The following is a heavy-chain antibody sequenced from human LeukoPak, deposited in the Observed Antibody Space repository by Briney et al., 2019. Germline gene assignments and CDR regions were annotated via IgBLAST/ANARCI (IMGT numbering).Heavy chain of an antibody. Sequence: SETLSLTCAVYGGSFSGYYWSWIRQPPGKGLEWIGEINHSGSTNYNPSLKSRVTISVDKSKNQFSLKLSSVTAADTAVYYCARSVHTYGGLAGYWGQGTLVTVSS. J-gene: IGHJ4*02. V-gene: IGHV4-34*01. D-gene: IGHD1-1*01. CDR3: ARSVHTYGGLAGY. CDR1: GGSFSGYY. CDR2: INHSGST.